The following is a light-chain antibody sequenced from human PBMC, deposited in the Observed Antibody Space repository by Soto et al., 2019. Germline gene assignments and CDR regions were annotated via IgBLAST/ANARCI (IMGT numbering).Light chain of an antibody. CDR1: QSIRSN. J-gene: IGKJ1*01. Sequence: EIVMTQSPDTLSVSPGEGATLSCRVSQSIRSNLAWYQQRPGQAPRLLMYGASTRADGIPARFTGSGSGTGFTLTFSSLQSEDFAVYYCQQYHIWPPWTSGQGTKVEL. CDR2: GAS. V-gene: IGKV3-15*01. CDR3: QQYHIWPPWT.